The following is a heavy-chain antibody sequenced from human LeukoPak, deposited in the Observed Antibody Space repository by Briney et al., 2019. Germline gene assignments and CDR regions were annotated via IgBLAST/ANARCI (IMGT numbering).Heavy chain of an antibody. CDR1: GFTFSSYS. D-gene: IGHD3-10*01. CDR3: ARGVTMVREPPYFDY. Sequence: PGGSLRLSCAASGFTFSSYSMNWVRQAPGKGLEWVSYISSSSSTIYYADSVKGRFTISRDNAKNSLYLQMNSLRAEDTAVYYCARGVTMVREPPYFDYWGQGTLVTVSS. J-gene: IGHJ4*02. CDR2: ISSSSSTI. V-gene: IGHV3-48*01.